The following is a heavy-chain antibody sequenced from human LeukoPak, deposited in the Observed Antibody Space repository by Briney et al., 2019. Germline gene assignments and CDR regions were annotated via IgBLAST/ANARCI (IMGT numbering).Heavy chain of an antibody. V-gene: IGHV3-7*03. CDR3: AREEYYHGSGSSLPKTPNWFDP. CDR1: GFTFSNYW. J-gene: IGHJ5*02. CDR2: IKQDGSQK. D-gene: IGHD3-10*01. Sequence: GGSLRLSCAASGFTFSNYWMTWVRQAPGKGLEWVANIKQDGSQKYYVDYVKGRLTISRDNAKNSLYLQMNSLRAEDTAVYYCAREEYYHGSGSSLPKTPNWFDPWGQGTLVTVSS.